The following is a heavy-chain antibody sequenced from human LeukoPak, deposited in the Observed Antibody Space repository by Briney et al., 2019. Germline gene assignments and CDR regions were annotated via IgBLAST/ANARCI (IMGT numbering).Heavy chain of an antibody. Sequence: PGGSLRLSCAASAFTFRSYAMSWVRQAGGKGLEWVSAISGSGGSTYYADSVKGRFTVSRGNSKNTLYLQMSSLRAEDTAVYYCAKPKDNSLYCFDYWGQGTLVTVSS. D-gene: IGHD4-23*01. J-gene: IGHJ4*02. CDR1: AFTFRSYA. CDR2: ISGSGGST. CDR3: AKPKDNSLYCFDY. V-gene: IGHV3-23*01.